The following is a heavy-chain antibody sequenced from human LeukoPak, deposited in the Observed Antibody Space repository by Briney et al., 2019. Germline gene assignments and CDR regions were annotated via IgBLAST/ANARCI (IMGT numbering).Heavy chain of an antibody. D-gene: IGHD3-22*01. CDR3: ARGKHDSSGYYQFDY. CDR1: GFTFSSCD. J-gene: IGHJ4*02. CDR2: IGTAGDT. V-gene: IGHV3-13*01. Sequence: GGSLRLSCAASGFTFSSCDMHWVRQATGKGLEWVSAIGTAGDTYYPGSVKGRFTISRENAKNSLYLQMNSLRAEDTAVYYCARGKHDSSGYYQFDYWGQGTLVTVSS.